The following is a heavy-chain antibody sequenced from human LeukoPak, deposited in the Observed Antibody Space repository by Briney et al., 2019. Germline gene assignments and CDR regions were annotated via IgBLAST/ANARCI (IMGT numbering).Heavy chain of an antibody. J-gene: IGHJ4*02. V-gene: IGHV3-66*04. Sequence: GGSLRLSCAVSGFSVSGNYMSWVRQAPGKGLEWVSVIYSGGTTYYADSVKGRFTISRDNSKNTLYLQMNSLRAEDTAVYYCARRAGSYSHSYDYWGQGTLVTVSS. CDR1: GFSVSGNY. CDR2: IYSGGTT. D-gene: IGHD2-15*01. CDR3: ARRAGSYSHSYDY.